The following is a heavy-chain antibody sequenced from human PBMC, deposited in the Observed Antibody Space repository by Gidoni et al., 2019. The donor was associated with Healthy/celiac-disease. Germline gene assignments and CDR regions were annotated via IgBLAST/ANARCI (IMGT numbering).Heavy chain of an antibody. J-gene: IGHJ6*02. CDR2: ISYDGSNK. CDR3: AKCVRSTPYYYYGMDV. D-gene: IGHD2-2*01. Sequence: QVQLVESGGGVVQPGRSLRLSCAASGFTFSSYGMHWVRQAPGKGLEWVAVISYDGSNKYYADSVKGRFTISRDNSKNTLFLQMNSLRAVDTAVYYCAKCVRSTPYYYYGMDVWGQGTTVTVSS. V-gene: IGHV3-30*18. CDR1: GFTFSSYG.